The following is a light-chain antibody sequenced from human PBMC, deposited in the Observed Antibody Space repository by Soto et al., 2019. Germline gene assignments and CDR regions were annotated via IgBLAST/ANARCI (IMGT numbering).Light chain of an antibody. CDR1: SSDVGGYKY. V-gene: IGLV2-14*01. J-gene: IGLJ1*01. CDR2: EVS. Sequence: QSVLTQPASVSGSTGQSITISCTGTSSDVGGYKYVSWYQQYPGKAPKLMFYEVSNRPSGVSNRFSGSKSGNTASLTISGLQAEDEADYYCSSYTSSSTLVFGTGSKVTVL. CDR3: SSYTSSSTLV.